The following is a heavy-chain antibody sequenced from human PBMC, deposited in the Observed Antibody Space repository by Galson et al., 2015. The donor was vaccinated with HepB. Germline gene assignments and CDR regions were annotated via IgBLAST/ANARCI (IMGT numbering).Heavy chain of an antibody. V-gene: IGHV3-33*01. CDR2: IWYDGSET. Sequence: FSNNGMQWVRQAPGKGLEWVAVIWYDGSETYYADSVKGRFTISRDNSKNTLYLQVNSLKVEDTAVYYCARGGFSLYGMDVWGQGTTVTVSS. D-gene: IGHD3-3*01. CDR3: ARGGFSLYGMDV. CDR1: FSNNG. J-gene: IGHJ6*01.